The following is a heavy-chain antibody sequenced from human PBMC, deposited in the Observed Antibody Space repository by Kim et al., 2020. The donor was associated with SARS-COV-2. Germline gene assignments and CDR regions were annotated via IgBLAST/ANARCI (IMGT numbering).Heavy chain of an antibody. Sequence: YADSVKGRFTISRDNSKNTLYLQMNSLRAEDTAVYYCAKRGERPYYFDYWGQGTLVTVSS. V-gene: IGHV3-23*01. D-gene: IGHD3-10*01. J-gene: IGHJ4*02. CDR3: AKRGERPYYFDY.